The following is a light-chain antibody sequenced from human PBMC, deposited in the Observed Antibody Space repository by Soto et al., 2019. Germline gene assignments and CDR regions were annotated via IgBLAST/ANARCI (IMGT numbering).Light chain of an antibody. CDR3: HQYQLHST. CDR2: KAS. J-gene: IGKJ3*01. V-gene: IGKV1-5*03. Sequence: DIQMTQSPSTLSAFVGDRVTIACRASQNISSWLAWYQQKPGKAPKILIYKASTLESGVPARFSGSGSGTEFSLTIRSLQADDFSTYYCHQYQLHSTFGPGTKVDL. CDR1: QNISSW.